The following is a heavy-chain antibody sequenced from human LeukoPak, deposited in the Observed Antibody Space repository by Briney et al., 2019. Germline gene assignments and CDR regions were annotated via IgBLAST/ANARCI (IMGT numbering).Heavy chain of an antibody. CDR1: GFTFSTYA. J-gene: IGHJ4*02. V-gene: IGHV3-23*01. Sequence: GGSLRLSCTASGFTFSTYAMYWVRQNPGKGIEWVSAVSSSGASTYYADSVQGRFTISRDNSKNTLFLQMNSLRAEDTAVYYCTRDSSFMLDYWGQGTLVTVSS. CDR2: VSSSGAST. CDR3: TRDSSFMLDY. D-gene: IGHD2/OR15-2a*01.